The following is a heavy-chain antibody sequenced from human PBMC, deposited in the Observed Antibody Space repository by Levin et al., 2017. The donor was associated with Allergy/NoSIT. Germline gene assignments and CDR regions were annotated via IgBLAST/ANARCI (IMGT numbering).Heavy chain of an antibody. D-gene: IGHD3-16*01. CDR2: ISVRGDTT. CDR3: ARSPSDFLGGYGMDV. Sequence: SCAASGFTFSAFVVNWVRQAPGKGLEWVSVISVRGDTTFYADSVQGRFTMSRDNSKNTLFLQMDSLRVEDTAIYYCARSPSDFLGGYGMDVWGQGTTVAVSS. J-gene: IGHJ6*02. CDR1: GFTFSAFV. V-gene: IGHV3-23*01.